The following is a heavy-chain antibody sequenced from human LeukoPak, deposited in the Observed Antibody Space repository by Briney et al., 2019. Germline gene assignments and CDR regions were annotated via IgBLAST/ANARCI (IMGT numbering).Heavy chain of an antibody. CDR2: IIPILGIA. D-gene: IGHD1-26*01. CDR3: AKGGSYYYYYGMDV. J-gene: IGHJ6*02. CDR1: GGTFSSYA. Sequence: SVKVSCKASGGTFSSYAISWVRQAPGQGLEWMGRIIPILGIANYAQKFQGRVTITADKSTSTAYMELSSLRSEDTAVYYCAKGGSYYYYYGMDVWGQGTTVTVSS. V-gene: IGHV1-69*04.